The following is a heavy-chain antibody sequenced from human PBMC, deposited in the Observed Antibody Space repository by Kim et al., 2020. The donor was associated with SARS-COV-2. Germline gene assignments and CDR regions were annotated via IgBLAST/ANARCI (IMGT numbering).Heavy chain of an antibody. J-gene: IGHJ4*02. D-gene: IGHD3-9*01. CDR2: INTNTGNP. CDR1: GYTFSSYA. Sequence: ASVKVSCKASGYTFSSYAMNWVRQAPGQGLEWMGWINTNTGNPTYAQGFTGRFVFSLDTSVSTAYLQISSLRAKASAVIYLGRLWHPITAAWLNNWGQGT. V-gene: IGHV7-4-1*02. CDR3: GRLWHPITAAWLNN.